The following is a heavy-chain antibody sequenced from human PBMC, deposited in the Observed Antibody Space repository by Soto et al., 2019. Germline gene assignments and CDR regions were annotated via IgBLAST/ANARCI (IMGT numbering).Heavy chain of an antibody. CDR1: GGSISSGGYS. CDR2: IYHSGST. D-gene: IGHD2-15*01. V-gene: IGHV4-30-2*01. Sequence: QLQLQESGSGLVKPSQTLSLTCAVSGGSISSGGYSWSWIRQPPGKGLEWIGYIYHSGSTYYNPSLESRVTISVYRSKNQFSLKLSSVTDADTAVYYCARGLDPKDDIPRYDGMDVWGQGTTVTVSS. J-gene: IGHJ6*02. CDR3: ARGLDPKDDIPRYDGMDV.